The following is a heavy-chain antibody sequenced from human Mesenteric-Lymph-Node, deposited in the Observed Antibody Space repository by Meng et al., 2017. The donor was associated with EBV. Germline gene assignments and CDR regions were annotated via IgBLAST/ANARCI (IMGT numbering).Heavy chain of an antibody. CDR1: GFTFNNYP. V-gene: IGHV3-30-3*01. J-gene: IGHJ4*02. Sequence: VALVGSGGGWVPPGRSLRLSCAASGFTFNNYPMHWVRQAPGKGLEWVAVVQYDGIYKYYADSVKGRFTISRDNSKNMVYLQMDSLRTEDTAVYYCAKAEATSFDYWGQGTLVTVSS. D-gene: IGHD1-26*01. CDR2: VQYDGIYK. CDR3: AKAEATSFDY.